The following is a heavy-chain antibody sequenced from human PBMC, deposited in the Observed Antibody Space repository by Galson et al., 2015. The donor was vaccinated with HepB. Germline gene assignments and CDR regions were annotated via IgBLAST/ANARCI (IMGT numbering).Heavy chain of an antibody. Sequence: SVKVSCKASGYTFSNYGVGWVRQAPGQGLEWMGWISSYNGNTNYPQKFQGRVTMAVDTSTTTSYMELRNLRSDDTALYYCARSLISVTGPYYFDYWGRGTLVTVSS. V-gene: IGHV1-18*01. CDR3: ARSLISVTGPYYFDY. CDR2: ISSYNGNT. CDR1: GYTFSNYG. J-gene: IGHJ4*02. D-gene: IGHD2-21*02.